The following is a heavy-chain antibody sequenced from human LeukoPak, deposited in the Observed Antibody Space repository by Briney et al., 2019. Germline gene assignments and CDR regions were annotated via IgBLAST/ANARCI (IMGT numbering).Heavy chain of an antibody. CDR3: AREAAYYDSSGYYVY. CDR1: GFTFRSYH. J-gene: IGHJ4*02. D-gene: IGHD3-22*01. CDR2: ISSSSSYI. Sequence: AGGSLRLSCAASGFTFRSYHMNWVRQGPGEGLEWGSSISSSSSYIYYADSVKGRFTISRDNAKNSLYLQMNSLRAEDTAVYYCAREAAYYDSSGYYVYWGQGTLVTVSS. V-gene: IGHV3-21*01.